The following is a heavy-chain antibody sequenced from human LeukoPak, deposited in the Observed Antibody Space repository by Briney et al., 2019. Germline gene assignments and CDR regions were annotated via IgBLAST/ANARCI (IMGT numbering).Heavy chain of an antibody. D-gene: IGHD1-14*01. Sequence: ASVKVSCKASGYTFTSYGISWVRQAPGQGLEWMGIINPSGGSTSYAQKFQGRVTMTRDMSTSTVYMELSSLRSEDTAVYYCARDVLTGDYPDYWGQGTLVTVSS. CDR3: ARDVLTGDYPDY. CDR1: GYTFTSYG. V-gene: IGHV1-46*01. CDR2: INPSGGST. J-gene: IGHJ4*02.